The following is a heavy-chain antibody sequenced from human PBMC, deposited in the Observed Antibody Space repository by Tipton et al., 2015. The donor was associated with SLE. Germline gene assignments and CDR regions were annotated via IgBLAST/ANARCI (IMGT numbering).Heavy chain of an antibody. CDR2: IYHSGTT. Sequence: GLVKPSGTVSLTCAVSGGSINSYNWWTWVRQPPGKGLEWIGEIYHSGTTNYNPSLKSRITISLDKSNNHFSLRLSSLTAADTAVYYCARGPDYGNYYFYRRDVWGQGTTVTVSS. D-gene: IGHD4-17*01. V-gene: IGHV4-4*02. CDR1: GGSINSYNW. J-gene: IGHJ6*02. CDR3: ARGPDYGNYYFYRRDV.